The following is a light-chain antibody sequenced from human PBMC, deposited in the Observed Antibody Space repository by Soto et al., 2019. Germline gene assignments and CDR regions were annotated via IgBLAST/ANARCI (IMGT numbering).Light chain of an antibody. CDR1: QDISNY. CDR3: QQYENPLLT. CDR2: DAS. J-gene: IGKJ4*01. V-gene: IGKV1-33*01. Sequence: DIQMTQSPSSPSASVGDRVTITCQASQDISNYLNWYQQKPGKAPKLLIYDASNLETGVPSRFSGSVSGTDFTFTISGLQPEDTATYYCQQYENPLLTFGGGTKVEIK.